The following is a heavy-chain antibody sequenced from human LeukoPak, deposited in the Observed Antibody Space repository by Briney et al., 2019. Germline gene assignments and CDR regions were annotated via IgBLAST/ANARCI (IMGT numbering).Heavy chain of an antibody. J-gene: IGHJ4*02. Sequence: PGGSLRLSCAASGFTFSNFAMSWVRQAPGKGLECVSAISGSGGTTYYADSVKGRFTISRDNSKTTLYLQMNSLRAEDTAVYYCAKDTTEVTPRALDYWGQGSLVTVSS. CDR1: GFTFSNFA. D-gene: IGHD4-23*01. CDR3: AKDTTEVTPRALDY. CDR2: ISGSGGTT. V-gene: IGHV3-23*01.